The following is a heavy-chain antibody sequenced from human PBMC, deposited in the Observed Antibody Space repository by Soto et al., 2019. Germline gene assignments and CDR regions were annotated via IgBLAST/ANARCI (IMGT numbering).Heavy chain of an antibody. CDR1: GGSISSSSYY. J-gene: IGHJ3*02. Sequence: QLQLQESGPGLVKPSETLSLTCTVSGGSISSSSYYWGWIRQPPGKGLEWIGSIYYSGSTYYNPSGETRVTISVDTSKIQFTLKLSSVTAAASAVYSSARLMDFCGSGNASGYGFEIWGQGTMVTVSS. D-gene: IGHD3-10*01. V-gene: IGHV4-39*01. CDR3: ARLMDFCGSGNASGYGFEI. CDR2: IYYSGST.